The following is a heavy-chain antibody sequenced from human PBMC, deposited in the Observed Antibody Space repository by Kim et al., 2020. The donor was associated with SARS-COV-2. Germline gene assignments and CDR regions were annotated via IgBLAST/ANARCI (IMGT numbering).Heavy chain of an antibody. CDR3: AGDPWSRLRGLTYAYYGMDG. CDR2: ISYDGSNK. V-gene: IGHV3-30-3*01. D-gene: IGHD3-10*01. J-gene: IGHJ6*02. Sequence: GGSLRLSCAASGFTFSSCAIHWVRQAPGKGLEWVAVISYDGSNKNYADSVKGRFTISRDNSKNTLYLQMNSLRAEDTALYYCAGDPWSRLRGLTYAYYGMDGWGQGTAVTVSS. CDR1: GFTFSSCA.